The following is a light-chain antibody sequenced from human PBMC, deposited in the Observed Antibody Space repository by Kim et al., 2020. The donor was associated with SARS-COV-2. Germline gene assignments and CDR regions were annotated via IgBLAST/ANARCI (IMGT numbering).Light chain of an antibody. Sequence: GQRGTISCSGSSSNIGGNPVSWFQQVPGTAPKFLVATDNQRPSAVPDRFSASKSGTSASLVISGLQSEDEAEYHCASWDDRLNGRLFGGGTKLTVL. J-gene: IGLJ3*02. CDR1: SSNIGGNP. CDR2: TDN. V-gene: IGLV1-44*01. CDR3: ASWDDRLNGRL.